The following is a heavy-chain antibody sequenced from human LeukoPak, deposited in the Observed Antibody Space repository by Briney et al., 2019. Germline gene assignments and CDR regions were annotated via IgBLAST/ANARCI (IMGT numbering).Heavy chain of an antibody. D-gene: IGHD3-10*01. CDR2: IYSGGST. J-gene: IGHJ6*02. Sequence: PGGSLRLSCAASGFTVSSNYMSWVRQAPGKGLEWVSVIYSGGSTYYADSVKGRFTISRDNSKNTLYLQMNSLRAEDTAVYYCARDFSGSGTNYYYYYGMDVWGQGTTVTVSS. CDR3: ARDFSGSGTNYYYYYGMDV. CDR1: GFTVSSNY. V-gene: IGHV3-66*01.